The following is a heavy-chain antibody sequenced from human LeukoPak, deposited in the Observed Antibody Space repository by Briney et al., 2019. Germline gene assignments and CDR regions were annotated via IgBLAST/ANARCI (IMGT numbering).Heavy chain of an antibody. J-gene: IGHJ4*02. V-gene: IGHV4-59*01. CDR1: GGSISSYY. D-gene: IGHD6-13*01. CDR2: IYYSGTT. CDR3: ARVSGSCIDY. Sequence: PSETLSLTCTVSGGSISSYYWSWIRQPPGKGLEWIAYIYYSGTTNYNPSLQSRVTISVDTSKNQFSLKLSSVTAADTAVYYCARVSGSCIDYWGQGTLVTVSS.